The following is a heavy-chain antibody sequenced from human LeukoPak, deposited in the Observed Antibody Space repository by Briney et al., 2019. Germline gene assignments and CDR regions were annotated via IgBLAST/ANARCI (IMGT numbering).Heavy chain of an antibody. CDR1: GFTFSNYG. CDR2: ISYDGSNK. V-gene: IGHV3-30*18. D-gene: IGHD3-22*01. Sequence: GGSLRLSCAASGFTFSNYGMHWVRQAPGKGLEWVAVISYDGSNKYYADSVKGRFTISRDISKNSLYLQMNSLRTEDTAVYYCAKVWGYDSAGPMRDWGQGTLVTVSS. CDR3: AKVWGYDSAGPMRD. J-gene: IGHJ4*02.